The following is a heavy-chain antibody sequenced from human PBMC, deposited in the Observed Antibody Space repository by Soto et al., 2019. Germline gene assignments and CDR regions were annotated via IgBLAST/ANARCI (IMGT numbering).Heavy chain of an antibody. V-gene: IGHV3-74*01. CDR2: INSDGSST. CDR3: ARCGNHMYYYYYMDV. J-gene: IGHJ6*03. CDR1: GFTFSSYW. Sequence: GGSLSLSCAASGFTFSSYWMHWVRQAPGKGLVWVSRINSDGSSTSYADSVKGRFTISRDNAKNALYLQMNSLRAEDTAVYYCARCGNHMYYYYYMDVWGKGTTVTVSS. D-gene: IGHD2-21*01.